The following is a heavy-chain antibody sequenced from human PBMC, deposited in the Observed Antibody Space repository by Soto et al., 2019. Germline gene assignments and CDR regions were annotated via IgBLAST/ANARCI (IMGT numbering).Heavy chain of an antibody. D-gene: IGHD4-17*01. Sequence: PGGSLRLSCAASGFTFSSYAVSWVRQAPGKGLEWVSAISGSGGSTYYADSVKGRFTISRDNSKNTLYLQMNSLRAEDTAVYYCAKVSGDYRYYYYGMDVWGQGTTVTVSS. CDR1: GFTFSSYA. V-gene: IGHV3-23*01. CDR2: ISGSGGST. CDR3: AKVSGDYRYYYYGMDV. J-gene: IGHJ6*02.